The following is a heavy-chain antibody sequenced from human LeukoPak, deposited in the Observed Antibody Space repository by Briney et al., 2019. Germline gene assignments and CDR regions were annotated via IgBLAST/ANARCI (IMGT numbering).Heavy chain of an antibody. J-gene: IGHJ3*02. Sequence: GASVKVSCKASGYTFTSYGISWVRQAPGQGLEWMGWISAYNGNTNYAQKLQGRVTMTTDTSTSTAYMELRSLRSDDTAVYYCARDMTPYDILTPDAFDIWGQGTMVTVSS. CDR2: ISAYNGNT. V-gene: IGHV1-18*01. CDR3: ARDMTPYDILTPDAFDI. D-gene: IGHD3-9*01. CDR1: GYTFTSYG.